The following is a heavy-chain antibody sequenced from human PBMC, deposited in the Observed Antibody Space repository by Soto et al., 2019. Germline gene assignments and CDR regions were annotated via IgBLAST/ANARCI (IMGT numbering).Heavy chain of an antibody. Sequence: PSETLSLTCAVSGYAVSSSNWLRWIRQPPGKGLEWIGYIYYSGSTYYNPSLKSRVTISVDTSKNQFSLKLSSVTAADTAVYYCARALITIFGVVTRLDYWGQGTLVTVS. CDR3: ARALITIFGVVTRLDY. CDR2: IYYSGST. J-gene: IGHJ4*02. D-gene: IGHD3-3*01. CDR1: GYAVSSSNW. V-gene: IGHV4-28*03.